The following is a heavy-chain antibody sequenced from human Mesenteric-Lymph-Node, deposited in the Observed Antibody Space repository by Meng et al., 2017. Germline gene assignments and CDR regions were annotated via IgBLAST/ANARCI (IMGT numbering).Heavy chain of an antibody. D-gene: IGHD6-19*01. CDR3: AKEWLVQDYYYYGMDV. CDR2: MSFDGGI. CDR1: GLTFSNSI. J-gene: IGHJ6*02. V-gene: IGHV3-30*18. Sequence: GESLKISCAASGLTFSNSIMHWVRQAPDKGLEWVALMSFDGGIQYADSVKGRLTISRDNSKNTLYLQMNSLRAEDTAVYYCAKEWLVQDYYYYGMDVWGQGTTVTVSS.